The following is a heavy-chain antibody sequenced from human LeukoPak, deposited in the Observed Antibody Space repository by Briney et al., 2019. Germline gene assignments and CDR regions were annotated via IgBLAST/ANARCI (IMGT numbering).Heavy chain of an antibody. Sequence: PSETLSLTCTVSGGSISSGGYYWSWIRQHPGKGLEWIGYICYSGSTYYNPSLKSRVTISVDTSKNQFSLKLSSVTAADTAVYYCARDGQRGYSYGTGSRWYFDLWGRGTLVTVSS. V-gene: IGHV4-31*03. CDR1: GGSISSGGYY. CDR2: ICYSGST. CDR3: ARDGQRGYSYGTGSRWYFDL. J-gene: IGHJ2*01. D-gene: IGHD5-18*01.